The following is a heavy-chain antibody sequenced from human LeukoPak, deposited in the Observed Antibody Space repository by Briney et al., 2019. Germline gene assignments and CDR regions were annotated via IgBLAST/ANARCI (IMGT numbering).Heavy chain of an antibody. Sequence: QPGGSLRLTCAASGFTFSSYGMSWVRQAPGKGLEWVANIKPDGSDKAYVDSVKGRFTISRDNTKNSLYLQMSSLRAEDTAVYYCARAMTWGQGTLVSVSS. V-gene: IGHV3-7*01. CDR3: ARAMT. J-gene: IGHJ5*02. CDR1: GFTFSSYG. CDR2: IKPDGSDK.